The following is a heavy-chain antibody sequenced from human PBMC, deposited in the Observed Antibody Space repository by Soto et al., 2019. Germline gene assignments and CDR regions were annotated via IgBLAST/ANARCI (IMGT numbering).Heavy chain of an antibody. CDR1: VYTFTNFG. V-gene: IGHV1-18*01. D-gene: IGHD3-16*01. CDR2: ISAYNGNT. CDR3: ARGGTQIDY. J-gene: IGHJ4*02. Sequence: QGQLGQSGAEVKKPGASVKVSCKASVYTFTNFGISWVRQDPGQGLEWMGWISAYNGNTNYAQNFQGRVTMTTDTSTSTAYMELRSLRADDTAVYYCARGGTQIDYWGQGTLVTVSS.